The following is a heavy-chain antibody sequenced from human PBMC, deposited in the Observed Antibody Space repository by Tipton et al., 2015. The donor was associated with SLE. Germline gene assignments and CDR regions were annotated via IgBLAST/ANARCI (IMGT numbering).Heavy chain of an antibody. CDR3: ARGSSNRDY. J-gene: IGHJ4*02. Sequence: TLSLTCTVSGDSMNGGSYYWSWIRQPAGKGLEWIGRIHSSGSTTYNPSLRGRVTISVDTSKSHFSLRLTSMTAADTAVYYCARGSSNRDYWGQGMRVTVSS. V-gene: IGHV4-61*02. D-gene: IGHD1-14*01. CDR1: GDSMNGGSYY. CDR2: IHSSGST.